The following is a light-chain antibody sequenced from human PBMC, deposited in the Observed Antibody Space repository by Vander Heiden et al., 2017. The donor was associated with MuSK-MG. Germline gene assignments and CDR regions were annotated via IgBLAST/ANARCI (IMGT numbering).Light chain of an antibody. CDR2: GAS. J-gene: IGKJ3*01. CDR3: QQEGSSPFT. CDR1: QSVSSSY. Sequence: DIVFTQSPVTVSLSPGQRATLSCRASQSVSSSYLAWYQEKPGQAPRVPIYGASSRATGIPDRFSGSGSGTDFTLTISRLEPEDFAVYYCQQEGSSPFTFGHGTKVDIK. V-gene: IGKV3-20*01.